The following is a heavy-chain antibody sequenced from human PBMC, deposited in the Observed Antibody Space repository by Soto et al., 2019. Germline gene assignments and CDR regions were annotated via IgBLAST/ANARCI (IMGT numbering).Heavy chain of an antibody. CDR3: ARDRGSDDPIDY. CDR2: VWHDGKTK. CDR1: GFTFSNYG. J-gene: IGHJ4*02. Sequence: QVQLVESGGGVVQPERSLRLSGAASGFTFSNYGMHWVRQAPGKGLEWVAVVWHDGKTKYYADSVEGRFTISRDNSRNTLFLQMNSLRAEDTAVYHCARDRGSDDPIDYWGQGTLVTVSS. D-gene: IGHD3-10*01. V-gene: IGHV3-33*01.